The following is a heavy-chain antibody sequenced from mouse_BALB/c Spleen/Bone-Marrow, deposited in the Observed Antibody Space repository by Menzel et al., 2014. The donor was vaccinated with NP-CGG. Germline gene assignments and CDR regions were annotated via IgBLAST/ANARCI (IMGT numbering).Heavy chain of an antibody. J-gene: IGHJ2*01. CDR2: INPSNGGT. Sequence: QVQLQQSGAELVKPGASVKLSCKASGYTFTSYWMHWVKLRPGQGFEWIGEINPSNGGTNYNEKFKKKATLTVDKSSSTGNMHLQSLTSKYSAVDDCTRRRNDYWGQGTPVTVSS. V-gene: IGHV1S16*01. CDR3: TRRRNDY. CDR1: GYTFTSYW.